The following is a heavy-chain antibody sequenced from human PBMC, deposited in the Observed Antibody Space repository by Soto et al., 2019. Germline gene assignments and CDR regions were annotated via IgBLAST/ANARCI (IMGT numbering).Heavy chain of an antibody. J-gene: IGHJ3*02. CDR2: ITTSGGNT. Sequence: EVQLLESGGGLVQPGGSLRLSCAASGFTFTKYAMSWVRQAPGKGLEWVSGITTSGGNTYYADSVKGRFTISRDNSKKTVALQMNSLRPEDTAVYYCAKPAYTSPFDIWGQGTLVTVSS. V-gene: IGHV3-23*01. D-gene: IGHD4-4*01. CDR1: GFTFTKYA. CDR3: AKPAYTSPFDI.